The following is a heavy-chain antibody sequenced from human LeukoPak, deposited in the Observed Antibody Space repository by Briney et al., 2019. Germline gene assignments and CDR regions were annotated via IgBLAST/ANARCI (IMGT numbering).Heavy chain of an antibody. Sequence: GGSLRLSCAASGFSLSTYAMSWVRQAPGKGLERVSAISGSGDNNDNTYYADSVKGQFTISRDNSKNTLYLQMSSLRAEDAAVYYCAKSGSTSWYLDYWGQGTLVTVSS. CDR1: GFSLSTYA. CDR2: ISGSGDNNDNT. CDR3: AKSGSTSWYLDY. D-gene: IGHD6-13*01. V-gene: IGHV3-23*01. J-gene: IGHJ4*02.